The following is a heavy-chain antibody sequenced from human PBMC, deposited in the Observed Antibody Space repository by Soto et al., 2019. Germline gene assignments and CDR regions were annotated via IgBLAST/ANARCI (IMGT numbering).Heavy chain of an antibody. CDR3: ATTTTIFGHYGMDV. CDR2: MNPNSGNT. V-gene: IGHV1-8*01. D-gene: IGHD3-3*01. Sequence: QVQLVQSGAEVKKPGASVKVSCKASGYTFTSYDINWVRQATGQGLEWRGWMNPNSGNTGYAQKFQGRVTMTRNTSMSTAYMELSSLRSEDTAVYYCATTTTIFGHYGMDVWGQGTTVPVSS. CDR1: GYTFTSYD. J-gene: IGHJ6*02.